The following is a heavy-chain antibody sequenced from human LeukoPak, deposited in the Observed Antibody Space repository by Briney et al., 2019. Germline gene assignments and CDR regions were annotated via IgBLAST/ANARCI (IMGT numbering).Heavy chain of an antibody. CDR3: ARRQLPYYFDY. CDR2: ISYDGSNK. J-gene: IGHJ4*02. V-gene: IGHV3-30-3*01. CDR1: GFTFSSYA. Sequence: GGSLRLSCAASGFTFSSYAMHCVRQAPGKGLEWVAVISYDGSNKYYADSVKGRFTISRDNSKNTLSLQMNSLRAEDTAVYYCARRQLPYYFDYWGQGTLVTVSS. D-gene: IGHD2-2*01.